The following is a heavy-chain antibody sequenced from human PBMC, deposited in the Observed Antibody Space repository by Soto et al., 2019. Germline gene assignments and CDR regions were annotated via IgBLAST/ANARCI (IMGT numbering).Heavy chain of an antibody. D-gene: IGHD2-8*01. CDR1: GYTFTSYD. CDR3: ARANLGYCTNGVCPDDY. J-gene: IGHJ4*02. V-gene: IGHV1-8*01. CDR2: MNPNSGNT. Sequence: QVQLVQSGAEVKKPGASVKVSCKASGYTFTSYDINWVRQATGQGLEWMGWMNPNSGNTGYAQKLQGRVTMTRNTSISTAYMELSSLRSEDTAVYYCARANLGYCTNGVCPDDYWGQGTLVTVSS.